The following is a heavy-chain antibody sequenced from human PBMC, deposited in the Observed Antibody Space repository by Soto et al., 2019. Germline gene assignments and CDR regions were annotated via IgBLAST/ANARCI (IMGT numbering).Heavy chain of an antibody. Sequence: PGGSLRLSCAASGFTFSSYAMSWGLQAPWKGLEWVSAISGSGGSTYYADSVKGRFTISRDNSKNTLYLQMNSLRAEDTAVYYCAKVTPSVIVVVTAIPAGMDVWGQGTTVTVSS. V-gene: IGHV3-23*01. CDR1: GFTFSSYA. CDR2: ISGSGGST. CDR3: AKVTPSVIVVVTAIPAGMDV. J-gene: IGHJ6*02. D-gene: IGHD2-21*02.